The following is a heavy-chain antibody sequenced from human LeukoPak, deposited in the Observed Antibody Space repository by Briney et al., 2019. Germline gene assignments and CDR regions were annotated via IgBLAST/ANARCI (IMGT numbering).Heavy chain of an antibody. CDR2: ISSSGGSI. D-gene: IGHD1-26*01. CDR1: GFTFSSYE. J-gene: IGHJ4*02. CDR3: ARGSYRPDY. V-gene: IGHV3-48*03. Sequence: GGSLRLSCAASGFTFSSYEMNWVSQAPGKGLEWVSYISSSGGSIYYADSLKGRFTISRDNAKNSLYLQMTSLRAEDTGVYYCARGSYRPDYWGQGTLVTVSS.